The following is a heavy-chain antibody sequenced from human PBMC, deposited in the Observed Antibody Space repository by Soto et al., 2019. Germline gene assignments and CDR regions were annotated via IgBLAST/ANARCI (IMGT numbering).Heavy chain of an antibody. CDR2: ISAYNGNT. D-gene: IGHD2-15*01. J-gene: IGHJ3*02. CDR3: ARDGNIVVVVAATLSAFDI. CDR1: GYTFTSYG. V-gene: IGHV1-18*01. Sequence: ASVKVSCKASGYTFTSYGISWVRQAPGQGLEWMGWISAYNGNTNYAQKLQGRVTMTTDTSTSTAYMELRSLRSDDTAVYYCARDGNIVVVVAATLSAFDIWGQGTMVTVSS.